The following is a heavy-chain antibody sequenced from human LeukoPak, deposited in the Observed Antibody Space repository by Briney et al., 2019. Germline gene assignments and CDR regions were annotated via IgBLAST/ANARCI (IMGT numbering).Heavy chain of an antibody. Sequence: SETLSLTCAVYGGSFSGYYWSWIRQPPGKGLEWIGEINHSGSTNYNPSLKSRVTISLDTSKNQFSLKLTSVTAADTAVYYCASSKWVGYFDLWGRGTLVTVSS. CDR1: GGSFSGYY. J-gene: IGHJ2*01. CDR2: INHSGST. D-gene: IGHD2-8*01. V-gene: IGHV4-34*01. CDR3: ASSKWVGYFDL.